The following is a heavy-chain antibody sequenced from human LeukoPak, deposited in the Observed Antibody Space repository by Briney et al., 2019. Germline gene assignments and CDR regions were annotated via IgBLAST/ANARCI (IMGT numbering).Heavy chain of an antibody. J-gene: IGHJ4*02. CDR2: INPNSGGT. CDR3: ARVPTVTTYYFDY. V-gene: IGHV1-2*02. CDR1: GYTFTGYY. Sequence: ASVKVSCKASGYTFTGYYMHWLRQPPGQGLEWMGWINPNSGGTNYAQKFQGRVTMTRDTSISTAYMELSRLRSDDTAVYYCARVPTVTTYYFDYWGQGTLVTVSS. D-gene: IGHD4-11*01.